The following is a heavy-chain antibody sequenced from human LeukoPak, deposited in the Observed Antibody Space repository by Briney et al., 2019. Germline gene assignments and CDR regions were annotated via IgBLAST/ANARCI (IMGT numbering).Heavy chain of an antibody. V-gene: IGHV3-23*01. CDR3: ARGASSGWYGYFQH. D-gene: IGHD6-19*01. CDR2: ISGSGGST. Sequence: TGGSLRLSCAASGFTFSSYAMSWVRQAPGKGLEWVSAISGSGGSTYYADSVKGRFTISRDNSKNTLYLQMNSLRAEDTAVYYCARGASSGWYGYFQHWGQGTLVTVSS. J-gene: IGHJ1*01. CDR1: GFTFSSYA.